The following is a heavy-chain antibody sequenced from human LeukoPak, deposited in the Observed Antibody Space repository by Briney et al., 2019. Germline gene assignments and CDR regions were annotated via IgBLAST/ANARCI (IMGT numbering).Heavy chain of an antibody. V-gene: IGHV3-7*01. J-gene: IGHJ4*02. D-gene: IGHD3-22*01. Sequence: GGSLRLSCAASGFTFSSYWMAWVRQAPGKGLEWVGNINQDGGAKFSVDSVKGRFTISRDNARNSLYLQMNNLRVEDTGIYYCATSHDSSGNNWGQGTLVTVSS. CDR3: ATSHDSSGNN. CDR2: INQDGGAK. CDR1: GFTFSSYW.